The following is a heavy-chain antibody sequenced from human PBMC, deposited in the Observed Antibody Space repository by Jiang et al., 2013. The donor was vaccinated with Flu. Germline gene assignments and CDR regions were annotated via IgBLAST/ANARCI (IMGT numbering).Heavy chain of an antibody. CDR1: GGSISSYY. CDR2: IYYSGST. D-gene: IGHD2-2*01. V-gene: IGHV4-59*01. J-gene: IGHJ6*02. Sequence: LLKPSETLSLTCTVSGGSISSYYWSWIRQPPGKGLEWIGYIYYSGSTNYNPSLKSRVTISVDTSKNQFSLKLSSVTAADTAVYYCARDSRRDLYQLGGWVDVWGQGTTVTVSS. CDR3: ARDSRRDLYQLGGWVDV.